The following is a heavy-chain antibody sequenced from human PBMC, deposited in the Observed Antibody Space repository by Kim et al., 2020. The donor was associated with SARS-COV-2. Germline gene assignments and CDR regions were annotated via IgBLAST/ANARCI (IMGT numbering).Heavy chain of an antibody. CDR1: GFTFSSYA. CDR3: ARDSELELLPDDY. D-gene: IGHD1-7*01. J-gene: IGHJ4*02. CDR2: ISYDGSNK. V-gene: IGHV3-30-3*01. Sequence: GGSLRLSCAASGFTFSSYAMHWVRQAPGKGLEWVAVISYDGSNKYYADSVKGRFTISRDNSKNTLYLQMNSLRAEDTAVYYCARDSELELLPDDYWGQGTLVTVSS.